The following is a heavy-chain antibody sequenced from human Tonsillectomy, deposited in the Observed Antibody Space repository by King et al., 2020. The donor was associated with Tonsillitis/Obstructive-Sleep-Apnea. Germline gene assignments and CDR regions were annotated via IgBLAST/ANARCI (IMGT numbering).Heavy chain of an antibody. D-gene: IGHD3-10*02. J-gene: IGHJ4*02. Sequence: QLQESGPGLVKPSETLSLTCTVSGGSISSYSYYWGWIRQPPGKGLEWIGSIYYSGSTYYNPSLKSRVTISVDTSKKQFSLKVSSVTAADTAVYYCAIHTPKAMFYRWGQGTLVTVSS. CDR1: GGSISSYSYY. V-gene: IGHV4-39*01. CDR2: IYYSGST. CDR3: AIHTPKAMFYR.